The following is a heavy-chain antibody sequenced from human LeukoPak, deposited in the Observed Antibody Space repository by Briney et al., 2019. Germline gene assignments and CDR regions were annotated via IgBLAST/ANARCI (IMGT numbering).Heavy chain of an antibody. V-gene: IGHV1-18*01. CDR1: GYTFTSYG. CDR3: ARDSGYSSSPNNYYYYMDV. D-gene: IGHD6-13*01. Sequence: GASVKVSCKASGYTFTSYGISWVRQAPGQGLEWMGWISAYNGNTNYAQKLQGRVTMTTDTSTSTAYMELRSLRSDDTAVYYCARDSGYSSSPNNYYYYMDVWGKGTTVTVSS. CDR2: ISAYNGNT. J-gene: IGHJ6*03.